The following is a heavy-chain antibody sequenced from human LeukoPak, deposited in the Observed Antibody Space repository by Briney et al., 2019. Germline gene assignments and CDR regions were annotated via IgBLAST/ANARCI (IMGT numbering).Heavy chain of an antibody. CDR2: INPNSGGT. J-gene: IGHJ4*02. CDR1: GYTFTGYY. V-gene: IGHV1-2*06. D-gene: IGHD3-22*01. Sequence: ASVKLSCKASGYTFTGYYMHWVRQAPGQGLEWMGRINPNSGGTNYAQKFQGRVTMTRDTSISTAYMELSRLRSDDTAVYYCASSTQYYYDSSGQYYFDYWGQGTLVTVSS. CDR3: ASSTQYYYDSSGQYYFDY.